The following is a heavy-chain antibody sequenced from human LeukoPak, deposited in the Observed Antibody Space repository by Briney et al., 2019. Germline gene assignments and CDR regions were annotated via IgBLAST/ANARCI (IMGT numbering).Heavy chain of an antibody. D-gene: IGHD3-10*01. CDR3: ARLSVYYGSGTDY. J-gene: IGHJ4*02. CDR1: GGSISSSSYY. V-gene: IGHV4-39*01. Sequence: SETLSLTCTVSGGSISSSSYYWGWIPQPPGKGLEWIGSIYYSGSTYYNPSLKSRVTISVDTSKNQFSLKLSSVTAADTAVYYCARLSVYYGSGTDYWGQGTLVTVSS. CDR2: IYYSGST.